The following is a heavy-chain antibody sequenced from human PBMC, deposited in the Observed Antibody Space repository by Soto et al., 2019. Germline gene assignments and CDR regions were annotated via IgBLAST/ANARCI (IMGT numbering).Heavy chain of an antibody. CDR2: ISGSGGST. J-gene: IGHJ4*02. D-gene: IGHD7-27*01. CDR3: AKSSEDGEAWGY. Sequence: EVQLLESGGGLVQPGGSLRLSCAASGFTFSSYAMSWVRQAPGKGLEWVSAISGSGGSTYYADSVKGRFTISRDNSKNTLYLHMNSLRAEDTAVYYCAKSSEDGEAWGYWGQGTLVTVSS. CDR1: GFTFSSYA. V-gene: IGHV3-23*01.